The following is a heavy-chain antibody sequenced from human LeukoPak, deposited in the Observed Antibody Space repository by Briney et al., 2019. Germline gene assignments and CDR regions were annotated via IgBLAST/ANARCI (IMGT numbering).Heavy chain of an antibody. CDR2: IYHSGST. D-gene: IGHD5-18*01. CDR1: GGSISSSNW. Sequence: SETLSLTCAVSGGSISSSNWWSWVRQPPGKGLEWIGEIYHSGSTNYNPSLKSRVTISVDKSKNQFSLKLSSVTAADTAVYYCARKGYSYGTLYYFDYWGQGTLVTVSS. CDR3: ARKGYSYGTLYYFDY. V-gene: IGHV4-4*02. J-gene: IGHJ4*02.